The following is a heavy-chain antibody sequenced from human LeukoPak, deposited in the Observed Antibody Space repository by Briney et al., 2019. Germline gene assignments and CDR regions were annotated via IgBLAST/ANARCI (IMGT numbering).Heavy chain of an antibody. J-gene: IGHJ4*02. Sequence: ASVKVSCKASGYTFTGYYMHWVRQAPGKGLEWMGLINSDSGDKYYAHKVQGWVTMTRDTSISTAYMELSRLRSDDTAVYYCARGGRRGYCSGGSCYEDFDYWGQGTLVTVSS. CDR3: ARGGRRGYCSGGSCYEDFDY. V-gene: IGHV1-2*04. CDR1: GYTFTGYY. D-gene: IGHD2-15*01. CDR2: INSDSGDK.